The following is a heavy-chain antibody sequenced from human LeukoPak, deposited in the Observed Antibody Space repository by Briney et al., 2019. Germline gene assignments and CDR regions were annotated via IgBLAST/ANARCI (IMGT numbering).Heavy chain of an antibody. J-gene: IGHJ4*02. CDR3: ARGVGGWLFDY. CDR2: IYYSGST. V-gene: IGHV4-59*08. Sequence: SETLSLTCTVSGGSISSYYWSWIRQPPGKGLEWIGYIYYSGSTNYNPPLKSRVTISVDTSKNQFSLKLSSVTAADTAVYYCARGVGGWLFDYWGQGTLVTVSS. CDR1: GGSISSYY. D-gene: IGHD6-19*01.